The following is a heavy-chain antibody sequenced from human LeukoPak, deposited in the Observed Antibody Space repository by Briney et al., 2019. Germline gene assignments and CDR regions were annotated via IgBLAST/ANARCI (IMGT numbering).Heavy chain of an antibody. V-gene: IGHV4-4*07. CDR3: ARDRPPGSETYRLDY. D-gene: IGHD3-10*01. J-gene: IGHJ4*02. CDR1: GASISNFY. Sequence: SETLSLTCTVSGASISNFYWSWIRQPAGKGLEWIGRIYTDGSPRYNPSPKSRITMSIETSKNQFSLKLTSVTAADTAVYYCARDRPPGSETYRLDYWGQGTLVTVSS. CDR2: IYTDGSP.